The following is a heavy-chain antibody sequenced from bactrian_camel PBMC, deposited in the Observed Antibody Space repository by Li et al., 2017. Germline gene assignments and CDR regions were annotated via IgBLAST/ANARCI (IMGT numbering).Heavy chain of an antibody. CDR1: ENIFGGCG. J-gene: IGHJ4*01. CDR2: FNHDGSI. CDR3: GVHRRNSAGTCSGPPV. Sequence: HVQLVESGGGAVQAGGTLELSCTASENIFGGCGMGWYRQVPENERELVARFNHDGSITYKDRVKGRFTISQDKSKNMLNLQMNGLKTEDTAVYYCGVHRRNSAGTCSGPPVWGQGTQVTVSS. D-gene: IGHD2*01. V-gene: IGHV3S55*01.